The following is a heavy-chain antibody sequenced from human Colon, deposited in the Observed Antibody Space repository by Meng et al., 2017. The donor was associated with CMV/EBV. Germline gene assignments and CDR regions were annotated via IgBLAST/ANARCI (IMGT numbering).Heavy chain of an antibody. CDR3: ARDVLWGSSSTYFDS. V-gene: IGHV1-69*04. D-gene: IGHD6-6*01. J-gene: IGHJ4*02. Sequence: SVKVSCMASGGTFRSYRISWLRQAPGQGPEWMGRISPALGLASYPQKFPDRITITADISTSTAYMELTTLRSDDTAVYYCARDVLWGSSSTYFDSWGQGTLVTVSS. CDR2: ISPALGLA. CDR1: GGTFRSYR.